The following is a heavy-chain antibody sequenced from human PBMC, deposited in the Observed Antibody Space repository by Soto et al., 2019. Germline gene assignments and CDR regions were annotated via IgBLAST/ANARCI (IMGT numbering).Heavy chain of an antibody. J-gene: IGHJ4*02. D-gene: IGHD2-15*01. Sequence: GGSLRLSCAASGFTFSSHDMHWVRQATGKGLEWVSAIGADGGTYYLGSVKGRFTISRENAKNSLYLQMNSLRVGDTAVYYCARRFCSAGSCRGIGFDYWGQGALVTVSS. V-gene: IGHV3-13*01. CDR1: GFTFSSHD. CDR2: IGADGGT. CDR3: ARRFCSAGSCRGIGFDY.